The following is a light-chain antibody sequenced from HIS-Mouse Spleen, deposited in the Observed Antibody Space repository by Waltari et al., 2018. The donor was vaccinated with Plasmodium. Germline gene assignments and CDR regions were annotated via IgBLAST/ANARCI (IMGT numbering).Light chain of an antibody. CDR3: QQYNSYWT. V-gene: IGKV1-5*03. Sequence: DIQLTQSPSRLSASVGDRVTITCRASPSISSWLAWYQQKPGKAPKLLIYKASSLESGVPSRFSGSGSGTEFTLTISSLQPDDFATYYCQQYNSYWTFGQGTKVEIK. J-gene: IGKJ1*01. CDR1: PSISSW. CDR2: KAS.